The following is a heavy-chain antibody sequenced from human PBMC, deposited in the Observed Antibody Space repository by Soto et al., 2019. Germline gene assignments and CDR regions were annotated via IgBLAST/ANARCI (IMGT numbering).Heavy chain of an antibody. CDR1: GGSINSYW. V-gene: IGHV4-4*07. CDR3: ARDIASYAYGEGY. Sequence: SETLSLTCTVSGGSINSYWWSWFRKPAGKGLEWIGRVYSSGTTDYNPSLNSRATMSVETSKNQFSLKLSSVTAADTAVYYCARDIASYAYGEGYWGQGIQVTVSS. D-gene: IGHD2-21*01. CDR2: VYSSGTT. J-gene: IGHJ4*02.